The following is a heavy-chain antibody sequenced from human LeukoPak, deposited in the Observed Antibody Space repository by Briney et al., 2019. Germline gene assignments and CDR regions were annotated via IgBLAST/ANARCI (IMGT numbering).Heavy chain of an antibody. Sequence: PGGSLTLSCEASGFTFSSYAMSWVRQAPGKGLEWVSAISGSGGSTYYADSVKGRFTISRDNSKNTLYLQMNSLRAEDTAVYYCAKGLGYCSGGSCYEYLFDYWGQGTLVTVSS. CDR3: AKGLGYCSGGSCYEYLFDY. D-gene: IGHD2-15*01. J-gene: IGHJ4*02. CDR2: ISGSGGST. V-gene: IGHV3-23*01. CDR1: GFTFSSYA.